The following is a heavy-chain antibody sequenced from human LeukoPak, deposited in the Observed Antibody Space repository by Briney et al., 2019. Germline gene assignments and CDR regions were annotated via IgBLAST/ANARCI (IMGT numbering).Heavy chain of an antibody. V-gene: IGHV4-4*07. D-gene: IGHD1-7*01. CDR3: ARGTELTRTSGHYSFDY. CDR2: ISGSGTA. CDR1: AGSINTYF. J-gene: IGHJ4*02. Sequence: SETLSLTCTVSAGSINTYFWTWVRQPAGKGLEWIGRISGSGTAFYNPSLENRVTISLDTANYQLFLRMTSVSAADTAVYYCARGTELTRTSGHYSFDYWGQGTLVSVSS.